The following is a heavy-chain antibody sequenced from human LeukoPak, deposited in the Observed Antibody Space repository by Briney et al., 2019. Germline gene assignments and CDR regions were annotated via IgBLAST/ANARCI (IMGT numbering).Heavy chain of an antibody. D-gene: IGHD3-22*01. V-gene: IGHV3-9*01. Sequence: QPGGSLRLSCAASGFTFNDHAMYWVRQAPGKGLEWVSGINWNSDNIGYADSVKGRFTISRDDAKNSLFLQMNSLRAEDTALYYCARASYYYDTTGLGAVDVWGQGTMVTVSS. CDR2: INWNSDNI. CDR1: GFTFNDHA. J-gene: IGHJ3*01. CDR3: ARASYYYDTTGLGAVDV.